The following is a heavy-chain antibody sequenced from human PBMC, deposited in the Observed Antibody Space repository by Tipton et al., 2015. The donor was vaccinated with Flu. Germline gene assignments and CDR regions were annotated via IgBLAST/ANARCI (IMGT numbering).Heavy chain of an antibody. CDR2: IYYIGST. Sequence: TLSLTCTVSGGPISSGGDYWSWIRQHPGKGLEWIGHIYYIGSTYYNPSLRSRATISLDTSENQFSLKLSSVTAADTAVYYCARMEWTVTSPRYFDLWGRGTLVTVSP. V-gene: IGHV4-31*03. CDR1: GGPISSGGDY. J-gene: IGHJ2*01. D-gene: IGHD4-17*01. CDR3: ARMEWTVTSPRYFDL.